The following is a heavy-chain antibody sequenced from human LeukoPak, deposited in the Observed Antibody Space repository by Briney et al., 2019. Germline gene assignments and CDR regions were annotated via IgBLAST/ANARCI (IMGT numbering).Heavy chain of an antibody. CDR1: GYTFMSHG. D-gene: IGHD3-16*01. Sequence: GVSVNVSCKAYGYTFMSHGISWVRQAPGQGLEWMGWISGSSSNTNYAQRLQGRVTMTTDTSTTTAYMELRSLRSDDTAVYYCARATGTWGHDGFDIWGQGTMVTVSS. V-gene: IGHV1-18*01. CDR2: ISGSSSNT. CDR3: ARATGTWGHDGFDI. J-gene: IGHJ3*02.